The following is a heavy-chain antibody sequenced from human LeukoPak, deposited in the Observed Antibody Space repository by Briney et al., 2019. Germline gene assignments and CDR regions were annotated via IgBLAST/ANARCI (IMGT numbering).Heavy chain of an antibody. Sequence: GASVKVSCKASGYTFTSYGISWVRQAPGQGLEWMGWISAYNGNTNYAQKLQGRVTMTTDTSTSTAYMELRSLRSDDTAVYYCARDDTYYYDSSGYTAHGRFDYWGQGTLVTVSS. D-gene: IGHD3-22*01. J-gene: IGHJ4*02. CDR1: GYTFTSYG. CDR2: ISAYNGNT. V-gene: IGHV1-18*01. CDR3: ARDDTYYYDSSGYTAHGRFDY.